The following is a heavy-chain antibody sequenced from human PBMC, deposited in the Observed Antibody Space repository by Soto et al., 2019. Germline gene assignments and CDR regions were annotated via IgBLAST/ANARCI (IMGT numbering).Heavy chain of an antibody. CDR3: ARDLASRGIGASDN. CDR2: IHKSGNT. V-gene: IGHV4-31*03. J-gene: IGHJ4*02. CDR1: GDSLGTAGYY. Sequence: QVHLQESGPGLVKPSQTLSLTCNVSGDSLGTAGYYWNWLRQAPGKGLEWNGSIHKSGNTDYNPSLKSRLTLSMGTSDNLVFLRLSSVTAADTAVYYCARDLASRGIGASDNWGQGTLVTVSS. D-gene: IGHD3-10*01.